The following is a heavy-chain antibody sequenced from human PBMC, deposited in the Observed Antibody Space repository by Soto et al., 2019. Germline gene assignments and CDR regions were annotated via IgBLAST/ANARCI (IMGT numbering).Heavy chain of an antibody. V-gene: IGHV4-34*01. J-gene: IGHJ3*01. CDR1: GGSFSGYF. CDR3: ARGGSSDWQVAFDF. D-gene: IGHD6-19*01. Sequence: QLHQQQWGAGLLKPSETLSLTCAVYGGSFSGYFWNWIRQSPGKGLEWIGKVNHNGRNNYNPSLKCPVTISLDMSKNQIALKLTSVTAADTAVYYCARGGSSDWQVAFDFCGPGTMVTVSS. CDR2: VNHNGRN.